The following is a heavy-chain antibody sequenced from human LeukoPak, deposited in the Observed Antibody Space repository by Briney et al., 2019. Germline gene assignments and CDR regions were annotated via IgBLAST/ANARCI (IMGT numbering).Heavy chain of an antibody. CDR2: INTGNGDT. D-gene: IGHD6-19*01. CDR1: GYTFTSYG. Sequence: ASVKVSCKASGYTFTSYGISWVRQAPGQGLEWMGWINTGNGDTKYSQKFQGRVTITSDTSASTAYMELISLRSEDTAVYYCASRPGIAVAGFDFWGQGTLVTVSS. V-gene: IGHV1-3*04. J-gene: IGHJ4*02. CDR3: ASRPGIAVAGFDF.